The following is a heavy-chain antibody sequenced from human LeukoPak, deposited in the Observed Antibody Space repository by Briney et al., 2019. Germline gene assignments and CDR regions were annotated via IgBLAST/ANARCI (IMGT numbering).Heavy chain of an antibody. D-gene: IGHD2-2*02. Sequence: GGSLRLSCAASGFTFSSYAMSWVRQAPGKGLKWVSAISGSGGSTYYADSVKGRFTISRDNSKNTLYLQMNSLRAEDTAVYYCAKDSDYTYYYDNWGQGTLVTVSS. J-gene: IGHJ4*02. CDR1: GFTFSSYA. V-gene: IGHV3-23*01. CDR3: AKDSDYTYYYDN. CDR2: ISGSGGST.